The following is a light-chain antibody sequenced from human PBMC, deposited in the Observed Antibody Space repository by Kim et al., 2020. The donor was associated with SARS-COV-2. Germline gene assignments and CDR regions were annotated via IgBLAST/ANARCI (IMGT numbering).Light chain of an antibody. J-gene: IGKJ1*01. CDR1: QSGSNNN. V-gene: IGKV3-20*01. Sequence: PGESGTLSGRERQSGSNNNLAWSQENPGQPPRLLIYGASTRATGTPDRFTGSGSGTDFTVTISGLEPEDSGLYSCQQYGAAPCTFGQGITVDIK. CDR2: GAS. CDR3: QQYGAAPCT.